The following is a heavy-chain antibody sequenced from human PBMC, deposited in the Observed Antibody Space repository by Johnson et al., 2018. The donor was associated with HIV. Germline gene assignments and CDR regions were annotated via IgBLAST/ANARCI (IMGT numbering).Heavy chain of an antibody. CDR1: GFTFDDYG. CDR3: ARGEWELNAGHGFDI. J-gene: IGHJ3*02. CDR2: INWNGGST. D-gene: IGHD1-26*01. Sequence: VQLVESGGGVVRPGGSLRLSCAASGFTFDDYGMSWVRQVPGKGLAWVSGINWNGGSTGYADSVKGQFAISRDNAKNSLYLQMNSLRAEDTAFYYCARGEWELNAGHGFDIWGQGTMVTVSS. V-gene: IGHV3-20*04.